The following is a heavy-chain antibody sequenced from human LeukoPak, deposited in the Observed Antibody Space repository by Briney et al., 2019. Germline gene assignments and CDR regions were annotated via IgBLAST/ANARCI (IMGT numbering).Heavy chain of an antibody. CDR2: ISSSSSYI. Sequence: GGSLRLSCAASGFTFSSYSMNWVRQAPGKGLEWVSSISSSSSYIYYADSVKGRFTISRDNAKNSLYLQMNSLRAEDTAVYYCYSIGSPRRFDYWGQGTLVTVS. D-gene: IGHD2-15*01. J-gene: IGHJ4*02. CDR3: YSIGSPRRFDY. CDR1: GFTFSSYS. V-gene: IGHV3-21*01.